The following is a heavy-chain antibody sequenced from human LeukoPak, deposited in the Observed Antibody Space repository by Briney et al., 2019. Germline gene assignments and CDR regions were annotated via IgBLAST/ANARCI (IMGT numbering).Heavy chain of an antibody. CDR3: ARRAVAGELVGYFDY. CDR1: GYTFTSYY. CDR2: INPSGGST. D-gene: IGHD6-19*01. J-gene: IGHJ4*02. V-gene: IGHV1-46*01. Sequence: ASVKVSCKASGYTFTSYYMHWVRQAPGQGLEWMGIINPSGGSTSYAQKFQGRVTMTRDTSTSTVYMELSSLRSEDTAVYYCARRAVAGELVGYFDYWGQGTLVTVSS.